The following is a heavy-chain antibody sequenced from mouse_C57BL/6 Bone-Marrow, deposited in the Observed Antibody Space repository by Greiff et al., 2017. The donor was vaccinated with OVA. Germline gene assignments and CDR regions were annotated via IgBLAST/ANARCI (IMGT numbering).Heavy chain of an antibody. CDR3: VREDYYGSGAMDY. V-gene: IGHV10-1*01. CDR1: GFSFNTYA. CDR2: IRSKSNNYAT. D-gene: IGHD1-1*01. J-gene: IGHJ4*01. Sequence: EVKLMESGGGLVQPKGSLKLSCAASGFSFNTYAMNWVRQAPGKGLEWVARIRSKSNNYATYYADSVKDRFTISRDDSESMLYLQMNNLKTEDTAMYYCVREDYYGSGAMDYWGQGTSVTVSS.